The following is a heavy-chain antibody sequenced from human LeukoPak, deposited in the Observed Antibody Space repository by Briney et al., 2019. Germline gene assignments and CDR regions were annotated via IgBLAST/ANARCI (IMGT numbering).Heavy chain of an antibody. J-gene: IGHJ4*02. CDR1: GGSFSGYY. V-gene: IGHV4-34*01. Sequence: SETLSLTCAVYGGSFSGYYWSWIRQPPGKGLEWIGEINHSGSTNYNPSLKSRVTISVDTSKNQFSLKLSSVTAADTAVYYCARGTGGSYRSAIAYWGQGTLVTVSS. CDR3: ARGTGGSYRSAIAY. D-gene: IGHD3-16*02. CDR2: INHSGST.